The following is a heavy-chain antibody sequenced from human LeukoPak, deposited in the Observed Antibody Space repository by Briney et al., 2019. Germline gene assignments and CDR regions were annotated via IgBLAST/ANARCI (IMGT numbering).Heavy chain of an antibody. J-gene: IGHJ4*02. D-gene: IGHD7-27*01. CDR2: IRSKANSYAT. CDR1: GFTFSGSA. V-gene: IGHV3-73*01. Sequence: GGSLRLSCAASGFTFSGSAMHWVRQASGKGLEWVGRIRSKANSYATAYAASVKGRFTISRDDSKNTAYLQMNSLRAEDTAVYYCARDLNWETYWGQGTLVSVSS. CDR3: ARDLNWETY.